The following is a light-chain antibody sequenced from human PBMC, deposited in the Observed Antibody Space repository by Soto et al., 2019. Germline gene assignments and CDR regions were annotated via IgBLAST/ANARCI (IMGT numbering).Light chain of an antibody. CDR3: CSYAGKSNYV. V-gene: IGLV2-23*01. CDR1: SSVVGSYNL. Sequence: QSALTQPASVSGSPGQSITISCTGTSSVVGSYNLVSWYQQHPGKAPKLMIFEGSKRPSGVSNRFSGSKSGNTASLTISGLQAEDEADYYCCSYAGKSNYVFGTGTKVTVL. CDR2: EGS. J-gene: IGLJ1*01.